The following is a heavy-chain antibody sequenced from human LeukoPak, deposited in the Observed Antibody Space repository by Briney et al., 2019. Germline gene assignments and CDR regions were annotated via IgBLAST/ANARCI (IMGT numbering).Heavy chain of an antibody. Sequence: ASVPVSCMVCGYTLPELSMHWVGPAPGKGGEGMGGFDHEYGETIYAQKYQGRVTMTEDTSTDTAYMELSSLRSEDTAVYYCATGHRGANLYSSGWYALDYWGQGTLVTVSS. V-gene: IGHV1-24*01. D-gene: IGHD6-19*01. CDR2: FDHEYGET. J-gene: IGHJ4*02. CDR1: GYTLPELS. CDR3: ATGHRGANLYSSGWYALDY.